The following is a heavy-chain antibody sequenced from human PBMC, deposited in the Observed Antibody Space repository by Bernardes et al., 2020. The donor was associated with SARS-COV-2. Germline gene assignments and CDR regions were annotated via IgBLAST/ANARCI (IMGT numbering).Heavy chain of an antibody. CDR1: GFSLSTSGVG. D-gene: IGHD3-16*01. J-gene: IGHJ4*02. Sequence: GPTLVTHTQTLTLTCTFSGFSLSTSGVGMGWIRQPPGKALEWLALIYWDDDKRYSPSLKSRLTITKDTSKNQVVLTMTNMDPVDTATYYCARHNMIMFGGVTNYFDYWGQGTLVTVSS. CDR3: ARHNMIMFGGVTNYFDY. CDR2: IYWDDDK. V-gene: IGHV2-5*02.